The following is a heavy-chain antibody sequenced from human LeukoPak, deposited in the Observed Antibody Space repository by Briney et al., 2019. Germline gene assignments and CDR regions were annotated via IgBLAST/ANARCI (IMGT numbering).Heavy chain of an antibody. CDR3: ARDESGGGYFDY. CDR2: ISAYNGNT. J-gene: IGHJ4*02. D-gene: IGHD3-22*01. V-gene: IGHV1-18*01. CDR1: GYTFTSYG. Sequence: ASVKVSCKASGYTFTSYGISWVRQAPGQGLEWMGWISAYNGNTNYAQKLQGRVTMTTDTSTSTAYMQLRSLRSDDTAVYYCARDESGGGYFDYWGQGTLVTVSS.